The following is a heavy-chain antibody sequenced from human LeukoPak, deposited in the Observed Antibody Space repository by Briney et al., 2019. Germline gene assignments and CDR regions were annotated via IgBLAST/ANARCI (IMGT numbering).Heavy chain of an antibody. CDR3: ARGVSIAI. Sequence: PGGSLRLSCAASGFTFSSYWMTWVRQAPGKGLEWVANIKEDGSERYYVDSVKGRFTISRDNAKNSLFLQMNSLRAEDTAVYYCARGVSIAIWGQGTMVTVSS. J-gene: IGHJ3*02. CDR1: GFTFSSYW. CDR2: IKEDGSER. V-gene: IGHV3-7*01. D-gene: IGHD3-22*01.